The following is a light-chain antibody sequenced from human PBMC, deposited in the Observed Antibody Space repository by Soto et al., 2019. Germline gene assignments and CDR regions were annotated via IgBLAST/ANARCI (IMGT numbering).Light chain of an antibody. Sequence: DIVLTQSPGTLSWSPGEGATLSCRASQSVSSSYLAWYQQKPGQAPRLLIFAASSRATGIPDRFSGSGSGTDFTLTIIRLEPEDFAVYYCQQYGSSPYTFGQGTKLEIK. CDR2: AAS. CDR1: QSVSSSY. V-gene: IGKV3-20*01. J-gene: IGKJ2*01. CDR3: QQYGSSPYT.